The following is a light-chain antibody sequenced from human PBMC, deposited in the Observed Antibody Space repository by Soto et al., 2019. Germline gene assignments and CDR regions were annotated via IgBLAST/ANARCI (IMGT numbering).Light chain of an antibody. J-gene: IGKJ4*01. Sequence: DIQMPQSPSSLSASVGDRVTITCQASQDISNYLNWYQQKPGKDPKLRIYDASNLETGVPSRFSGRGSGTDITFTNSGIQPDYIPTDYCQQYDNLPITFGGGTKVEIK. CDR1: QDISNY. CDR3: QQYDNLPIT. V-gene: IGKV1-33*01. CDR2: DAS.